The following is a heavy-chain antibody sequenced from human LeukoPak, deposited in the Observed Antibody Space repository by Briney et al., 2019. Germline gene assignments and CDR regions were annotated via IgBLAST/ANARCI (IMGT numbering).Heavy chain of an antibody. D-gene: IGHD2-15*01. CDR2: IYTSGST. V-gene: IGHV4-61*02. CDR1: GGSISSGSYY. Sequence: SETLSLTCTVSGGSISSGSYYWSWIRQPAGKGLEWIGRIYTSGSTNYNPSHKSRVTISVDTSKNQFSLKLSSVTAADTAVYYCARDRLPGEAFDIWGQGTMVTVSS. CDR3: ARDRLPGEAFDI. J-gene: IGHJ3*02.